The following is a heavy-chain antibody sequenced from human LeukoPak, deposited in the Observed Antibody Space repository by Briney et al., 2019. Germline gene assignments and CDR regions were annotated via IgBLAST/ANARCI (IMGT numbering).Heavy chain of an antibody. J-gene: IGHJ4*02. CDR3: PRAHTAMAPSPFDY. CDR2: INSDGSST. Sequence: PGGSLRLSCAASGFTFSSYWMHWVRQAPGKGLVWVSRINSDGSSTSYADSVKGRLTISRDNAKNTLYLQMNSLRAEDTAVYYCPRAHTAMAPSPFDYWGQGTLVTVSS. V-gene: IGHV3-74*01. CDR1: GFTFSSYW. D-gene: IGHD5-18*01.